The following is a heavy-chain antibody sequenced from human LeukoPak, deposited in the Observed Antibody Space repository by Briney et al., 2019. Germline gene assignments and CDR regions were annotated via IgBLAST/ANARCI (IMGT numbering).Heavy chain of an antibody. CDR2: ISGSGGRT. V-gene: IGHV3-23*01. CDR3: AKTAPYCSGGDCYDDY. J-gene: IGHJ4*02. CDR1: GFTFSSYA. Sequence: GGSLRHSCAASGFTFSSYAMSWVRQAPGKGLEWVSGISGSGGRTYYADSVKGRFTISKDNSKSTMYLQMNSLRAEDTAVYYCAKTAPYCSGGDCYDDYWGQGTLVTVSS. D-gene: IGHD2-21*01.